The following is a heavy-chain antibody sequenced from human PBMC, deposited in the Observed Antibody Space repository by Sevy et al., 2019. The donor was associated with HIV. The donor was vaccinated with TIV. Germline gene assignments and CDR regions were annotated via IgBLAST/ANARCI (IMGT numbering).Heavy chain of an antibody. J-gene: IGHJ4*02. D-gene: IGHD3-10*01. CDR2: ISGSGSTT. Sequence: GGSLRLSCAASGFTFSNYAMNWVRRAPGKGLEWVSHISGSGSTTHYADSVKGRFTTSRDNSKNMLYLQMNCLRAEDTAVYYCAKLGPYYGSGKDYFDYWGQGTLVTVSS. CDR3: AKLGPYYGSGKDYFDY. V-gene: IGHV3-23*01. CDR1: GFTFSNYA.